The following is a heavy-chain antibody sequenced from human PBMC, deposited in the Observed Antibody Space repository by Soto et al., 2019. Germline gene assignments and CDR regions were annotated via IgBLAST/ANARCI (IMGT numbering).Heavy chain of an antibody. D-gene: IGHD2-21*02. Sequence: PSDTLFPTFTVSGRAISGYYWLWFRQPPGLGLEWIGNVYYSGGAKYNPSVKRRVSISVDTSKNQFSLNLSSVTAADTAVYYCTRDGDGRMTTNPYYYYGMDVWGPGITVTVS. CDR2: VYYSGGA. V-gene: IGHV4-59*01. CDR1: GRAISGYY. CDR3: TRDGDGRMTTNPYYYYGMDV. J-gene: IGHJ6*02.